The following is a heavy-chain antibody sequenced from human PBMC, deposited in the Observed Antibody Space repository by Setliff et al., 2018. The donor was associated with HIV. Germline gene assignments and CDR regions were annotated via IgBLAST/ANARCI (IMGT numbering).Heavy chain of an antibody. CDR3: ARRPPLTTGREYYFDF. D-gene: IGHD1-1*01. CDR2: ISTSGST. V-gene: IGHV4-4*09. CDR1: GGSISTYY. Sequence: PSETLSLTCTVSGGSISTYYWSWIRQPPGKGLEWIGCISTSGSTNYNPSLKSRVTLSIDMSKNQFSLKLNAVTAADTAVYYCARRPPLTTGREYYFDFWGQGTLVTVSS. J-gene: IGHJ4*02.